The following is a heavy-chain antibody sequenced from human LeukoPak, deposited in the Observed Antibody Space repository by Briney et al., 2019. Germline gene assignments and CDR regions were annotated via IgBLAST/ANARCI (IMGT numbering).Heavy chain of an antibody. CDR1: GGSFSGYY. D-gene: IGHD2-2*01. J-gene: IGHJ5*02. CDR2: INHTGST. Sequence: SETLSLTCAVYGGSFSGYYWSWIRQPPGKGLEWIGEINHTGSTNYNPSLKSRVTLSVDTSKNQFSLKLSSVTAADTAMYYCAGGEAGYCSSTSCYGFRWFDPWGQGTQVTVSS. V-gene: IGHV4-34*01. CDR3: AGGEAGYCSSTSCYGFRWFDP.